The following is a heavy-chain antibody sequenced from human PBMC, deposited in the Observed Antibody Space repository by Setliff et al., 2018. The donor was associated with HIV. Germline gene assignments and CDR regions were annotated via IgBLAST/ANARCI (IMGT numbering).Heavy chain of an antibody. CDR3: VTGRDAYKKGY. CDR2: IYSSGST. D-gene: IGHD2-15*01. CDR1: GFTFSMYW. J-gene: IGHJ4*02. Sequence: GSLRLSCAVSGFTFSMYWMSWIRQPPGKGLEWIGYIYSSGSTNYNPSLRSRVTMSLATSKNQFSLTLTSVTAADTAVYYCVTGRDAYKKGYWGQGILVTVSS. V-gene: IGHV4-59*12.